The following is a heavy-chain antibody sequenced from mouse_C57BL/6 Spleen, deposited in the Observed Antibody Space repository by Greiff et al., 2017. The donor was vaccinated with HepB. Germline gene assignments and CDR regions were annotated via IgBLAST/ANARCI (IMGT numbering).Heavy chain of an antibody. D-gene: IGHD1-1*01. CDR2: IDPETGGT. J-gene: IGHJ2*01. CDR3: TRGVAVVATGGY. V-gene: IGHV1-15*01. CDR1: GYTFTDYE. Sequence: QVTLKEPGAELVRPGASVTLSCKASGYTFTDYEMHWVKQTPVHGLEWIGAIDPETGGTAYNQKFKGKAILTADKSSSTAYMELRSLTSEDSAVYYCTRGVAVVATGGYWGQGTTLTVSS.